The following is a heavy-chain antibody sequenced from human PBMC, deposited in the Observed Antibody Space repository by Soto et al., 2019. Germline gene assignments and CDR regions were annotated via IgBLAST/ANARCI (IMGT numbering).Heavy chain of an antibody. V-gene: IGHV5-51*01. D-gene: IGHD5-18*01. Sequence: GESLKISCKGSGYSFTNYWIGWVRQMPGKGLEWMGIIYPGDSDTRYSPSFQGQVTISADKSISTAYLQWSSLKASDTAIYYCARGTMQLWFNWFDPWGQGTLVPSPQ. CDR1: GYSFTNYW. CDR2: IYPGDSDT. CDR3: ARGTMQLWFNWFDP. J-gene: IGHJ5*02.